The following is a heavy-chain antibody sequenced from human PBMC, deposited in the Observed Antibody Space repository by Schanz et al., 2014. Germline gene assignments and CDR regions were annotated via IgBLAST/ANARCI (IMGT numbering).Heavy chain of an antibody. V-gene: IGHV1-69*09. CDR1: GYTFTNFF. D-gene: IGHD2-2*01. J-gene: IGHJ3*02. CDR3: ARGTMPGTFDI. CDR2: FIPILDVG. Sequence: QVHLVQSGAEVHKPGASLKISCKASGYTFTNFFLHWVRQARGQGLEWVGRFIPILDVGNYAQQFQGRVTFTADKSTSTAYMELSSLRYEDTALYYGARGTMPGTFDIWGQGTMXTVSS.